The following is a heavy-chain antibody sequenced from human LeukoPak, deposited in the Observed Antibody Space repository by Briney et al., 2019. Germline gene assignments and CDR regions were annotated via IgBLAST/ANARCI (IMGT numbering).Heavy chain of an antibody. Sequence: GGSLRLSCAASGFTFSSYAMSWVRQAPGKGLEWVSAISGSGGSTYYADSVKGRFTISRDNSKNTLYLQMNSLRAEDTAVHYCAKDLGDYGDYTYEYWGQGTLVTVSS. J-gene: IGHJ4*02. CDR1: GFTFSSYA. D-gene: IGHD4-17*01. CDR2: ISGSGGST. CDR3: AKDLGDYGDYTYEY. V-gene: IGHV3-23*01.